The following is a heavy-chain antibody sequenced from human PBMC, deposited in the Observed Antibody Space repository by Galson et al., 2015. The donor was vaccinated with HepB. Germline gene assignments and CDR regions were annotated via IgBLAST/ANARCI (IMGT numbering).Heavy chain of an antibody. CDR1: GYTFANYA. J-gene: IGHJ1*01. D-gene: IGHD2-15*01. CDR3: AIAGDCSAGSCHEGS. CDR2: INVGNGDT. V-gene: IGHV1-3*01. Sequence: SVKVSCKASGYTFANYAMHWVRQAPGQGLEWMGWINVGNGDTRYSQKLQGRLSITADKSTTTVYMELRSLTSEDTAMYYCAIAGDCSAGSCHEGSWGQGTLITVSS.